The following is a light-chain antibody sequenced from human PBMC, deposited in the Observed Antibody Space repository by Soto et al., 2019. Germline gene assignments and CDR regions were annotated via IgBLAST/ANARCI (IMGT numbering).Light chain of an antibody. CDR3: QQYGDSPLT. Sequence: EIVLTQSPGTLSLSPGERATLSCRASQSVSSSYLAWYQQKPGQAPRLLIYGASSRATGIPDRFSGSGSGADFALSIDGLEPEDFAIYYCQQYGDSPLTFGPGTRVD. J-gene: IGKJ3*01. CDR1: QSVSSSY. V-gene: IGKV3-20*01. CDR2: GAS.